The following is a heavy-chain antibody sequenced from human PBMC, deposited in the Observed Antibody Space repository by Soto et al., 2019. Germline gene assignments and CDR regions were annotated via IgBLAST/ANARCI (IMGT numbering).Heavy chain of an antibody. CDR3: AKDHSSSWSRREDYSMDV. D-gene: IGHD6-13*01. CDR2: ISYDGSNK. J-gene: IGHJ6*02. V-gene: IGHV3-30*18. CDR1: GFTFSSYG. Sequence: PGGSLRLSCAASGFTFSSYGMHWVRQAPGKGLEWVAVISYDGSNKYYADSVKGRFTISRDNSKNTLYLQMNSLRAEDTAVYYCAKDHSSSWSRREDYSMDVWGQGTTVTVSS.